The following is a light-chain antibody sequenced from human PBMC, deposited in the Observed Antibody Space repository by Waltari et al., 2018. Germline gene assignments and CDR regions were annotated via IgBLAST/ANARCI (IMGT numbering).Light chain of an antibody. V-gene: IGLV1-40*01. J-gene: IGLJ1*01. CDR2: VNS. CDR1: SSNIGAGYD. Sequence: QSVLTQPPSVSGDPGQRVTISCTGSSSNIGAGYDVHWYQQLPGTAPNLLHYVNSNRPSGVPDRFSGAKSGTSASLAITGLQAEDEADYYCQAYDSSLSGYVFGTGTKVTVL. CDR3: QAYDSSLSGYV.